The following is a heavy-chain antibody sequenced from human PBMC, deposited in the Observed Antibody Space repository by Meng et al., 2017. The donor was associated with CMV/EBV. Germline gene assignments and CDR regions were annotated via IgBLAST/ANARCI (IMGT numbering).Heavy chain of an antibody. V-gene: IGHV1-46*01. CDR2: INPSGGST. CDR1: GYTFTSYY. CDR3: ARSLGGIAIPRLWPGGNYFDY. D-gene: IGHD2-21*01. Sequence: ASVKVSCKASGYTFTSYYMHWVRQAPGQGLEWMGIINPSGGSTSYAQKFQGRVTMTRDTSTSTVYMELSSLRSEDTAVYYCARSLGGIAIPRLWPGGNYFDYWGQGTLVTVSS. J-gene: IGHJ4*02.